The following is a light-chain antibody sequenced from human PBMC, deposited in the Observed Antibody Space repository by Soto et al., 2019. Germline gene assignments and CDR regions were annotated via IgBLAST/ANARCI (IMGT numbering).Light chain of an antibody. Sequence: QSVLTQPPSASGTPGQRVTISCSGSSSNIGSNSVNWYQQLPGAAPKLLIYSNNQRPSGVPDRFSGSKSGTSASLAISGLQSEDEADYYCAAWDDSLTGREVFGTGTEVTVL. J-gene: IGLJ1*01. CDR2: SNN. CDR1: SSNIGSNS. V-gene: IGLV1-44*01. CDR3: AAWDDSLTGREV.